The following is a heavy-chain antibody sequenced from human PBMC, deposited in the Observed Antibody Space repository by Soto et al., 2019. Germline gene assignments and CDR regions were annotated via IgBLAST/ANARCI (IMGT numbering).Heavy chain of an antibody. Sequence: EGSLRLSFATSGFTFISYAMSGVRQAPGKGLEWVSAISGSGGSTYYADSVKGRFTISRDNSKNTLYLQMNSLRAEDTAVYYCAKDPTFGVVIIYYGMDVWGQGT. J-gene: IGHJ6*02. CDR1: GFTFISYA. V-gene: IGHV3-23*01. CDR3: AKDPTFGVVIIYYGMDV. D-gene: IGHD3-3*01. CDR2: ISGSGGST.